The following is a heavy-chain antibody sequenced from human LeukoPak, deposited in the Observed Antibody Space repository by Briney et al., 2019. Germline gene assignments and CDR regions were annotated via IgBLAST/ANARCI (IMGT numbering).Heavy chain of an antibody. CDR3: ARDEYSSSSDY. CDR1: GYTFTCYG. CDR2: ISAYNGTT. V-gene: IGHV1-18*01. J-gene: IGHJ4*02. D-gene: IGHD6-6*01. Sequence: GASVKVSFKASGYTFTCYGISWVRQAPGQGLEWMGWISAYNGTTNYAQKLQGRVTMTTDTSTSTAYMELRSLRSDDTAVYYCARDEYSSSSDYWGQGTLVTVSS.